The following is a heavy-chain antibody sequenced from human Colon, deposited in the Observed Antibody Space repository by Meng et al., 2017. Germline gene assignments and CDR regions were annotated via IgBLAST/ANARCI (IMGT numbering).Heavy chain of an antibody. Sequence: QINLRESGPTLVKPTQTLTVNCTFSGFALSTYGLGVGWVRQPPGKTLEWLGTLYWDETKRYNPSLKSRLTINRDTSTNQVVLTMTNMGPVDTATYYCVRREGGDIFEYWGQGALVTVSS. CDR1: GFALSTYGLG. J-gene: IGHJ4*02. V-gene: IGHV2-5*02. CDR2: LYWDETK. D-gene: IGHD3-10*01. CDR3: VRREGGDIFEY.